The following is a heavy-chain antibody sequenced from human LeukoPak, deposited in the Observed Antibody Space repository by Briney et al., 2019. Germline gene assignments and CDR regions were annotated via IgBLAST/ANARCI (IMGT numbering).Heavy chain of an antibody. D-gene: IGHD3-10*01. Sequence: GRALRVSCVESGFTFSTYVMHWVRPAPRKGLEWVALIWHDASHKYYTQSVKGPFTLSRENSKNTAYLQMNGLSAEDRAVYYCAREIFGSGSYPDYWGQGSLVIVSS. J-gene: IGHJ4*02. V-gene: IGHV3-33*01. CDR2: IWHDASHK. CDR3: AREIFGSGSYPDY. CDR1: GFTFSTYV.